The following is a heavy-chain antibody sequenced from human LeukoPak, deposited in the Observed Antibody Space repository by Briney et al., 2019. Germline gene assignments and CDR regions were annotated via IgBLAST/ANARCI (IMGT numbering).Heavy chain of an antibody. V-gene: IGHV4-34*01. D-gene: IGHD3-22*01. CDR3: ARGVAPNYYDSSGYRLGNWFDP. CDR1: GGSFSGYY. Sequence: SETLSLTCAVYGGSFSGYYWSWIRQPPGKGLEWIGEINHSGSTNYNPSLKSRVTISVDTSKNQFSQKLSSVTAADTAVYYCARGVAPNYYDSSGYRLGNWFDPWGQGTLVTVSS. J-gene: IGHJ5*02. CDR2: INHSGST.